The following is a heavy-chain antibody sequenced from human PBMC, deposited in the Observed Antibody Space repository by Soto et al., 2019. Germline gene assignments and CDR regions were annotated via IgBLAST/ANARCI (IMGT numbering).Heavy chain of an antibody. CDR1: GGSISSYY. Sequence: PSEILSLTCTVSGGSISSYYWSCIRQPPGKGLEWIGYIYYSGSTNYNPSLKSRVTISVDTSKNQFSLKLSSVTAADTAVYYCARVGSSGWHYFDYWGQGTLVTVSS. D-gene: IGHD6-19*01. J-gene: IGHJ4*02. V-gene: IGHV4-59*01. CDR2: IYYSGST. CDR3: ARVGSSGWHYFDY.